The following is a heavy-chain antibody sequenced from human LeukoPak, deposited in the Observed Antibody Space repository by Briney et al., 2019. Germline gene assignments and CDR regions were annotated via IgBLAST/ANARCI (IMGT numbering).Heavy chain of an antibody. CDR2: MNPNSGNT. CDR1: GYTFTSYD. V-gene: IGHV1-8*01. D-gene: IGHD4-17*01. J-gene: IGHJ4*02. CDR3: ARLSMTTVTKNY. Sequence: GASVKVSCKASGYTFTSYDINWVRQATGQGLEWMGWMNPNSGNTGCAQKFQGRVTMTRNTSISTAYMELSSLRSEDTAVYYCARLSMTTVTKNYWGQGTLVTVSS.